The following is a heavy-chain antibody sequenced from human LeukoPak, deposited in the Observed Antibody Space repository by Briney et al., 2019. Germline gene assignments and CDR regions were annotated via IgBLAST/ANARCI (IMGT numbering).Heavy chain of an antibody. V-gene: IGHV1-8*01. Sequence: ASVKVSCKASGYTFTSYDTNWVRQATGQGLEWMGWMNPNSGNTGYAQKFQGRVTMTRNTSISTAYMELSSLRSDDTAVYYCARSGWLRAFDIWGQGTMVTVSS. J-gene: IGHJ3*02. CDR3: ARSGWLRAFDI. CDR1: GYTFTSYD. D-gene: IGHD5-12*01. CDR2: MNPNSGNT.